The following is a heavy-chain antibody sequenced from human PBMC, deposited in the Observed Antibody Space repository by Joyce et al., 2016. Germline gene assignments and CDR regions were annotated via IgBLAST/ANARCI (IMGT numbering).Heavy chain of an antibody. CDR3: ARVCCFGRFDP. CDR2: ISYIGNT. J-gene: IGHJ5*02. D-gene: IGHD3-16*01. Sequence: QVQLQESGPGLVKSSGTLSLTCTVSGGSVSRTGDFWSWFRQSPATGLEWIGQISYIGNTNYNYSFKSRVTISIDSSKNQFSLRLNSVTSADTAVYYCARVCCFGRFDPWGQGTLVSVSS. V-gene: IGHV4-61*08. CDR1: GGSVSRTGDF.